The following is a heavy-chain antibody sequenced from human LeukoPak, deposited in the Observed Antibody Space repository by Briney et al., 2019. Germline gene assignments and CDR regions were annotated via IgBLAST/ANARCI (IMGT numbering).Heavy chain of an antibody. D-gene: IGHD6-19*01. CDR3: AKRSGYTTGWFFDF. Sequence: GSLRLSCAASGFSSSSYAMSWVRQAPGKGLEWVSSISGSGDNTYYAESVKGRFTISRDNSKNTLFLQMNSLRAEDTAVFYCAKRSGYTTGWFFDFWGQGTLVTVSS. CDR1: GFSSSSYA. V-gene: IGHV3-23*01. J-gene: IGHJ4*02. CDR2: ISGSGDNT.